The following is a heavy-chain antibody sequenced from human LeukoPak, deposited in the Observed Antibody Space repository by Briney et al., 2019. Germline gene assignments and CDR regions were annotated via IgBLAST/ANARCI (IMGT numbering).Heavy chain of an antibody. CDR1: GYSISSGYC. Sequence: SETLSLTCTVSGYSISSGYCWGWIRQPPGKGLEWMGSIYHSGSPYYNPSLKSRVTISVDTSKNPFSLKLSSVTAADTAVYYCASAYTNYGDYSWYFDLWGRGTLVTVSS. J-gene: IGHJ2*01. D-gene: IGHD4-17*01. CDR3: ASAYTNYGDYSWYFDL. V-gene: IGHV4-38-2*02. CDR2: IYHSGSP.